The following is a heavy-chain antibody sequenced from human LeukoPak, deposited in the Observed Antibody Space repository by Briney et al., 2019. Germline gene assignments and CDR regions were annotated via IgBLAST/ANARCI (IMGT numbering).Heavy chain of an antibody. Sequence: ASVKVSCKASGYTFTSYGISWVRQAPGQGLEWMGWISAYNGNTNYAQKFQGRVTMTRDTSISTAYMELSRLRSDDTAVFYCTRGITALAYFDYWGQGTLVTVSS. D-gene: IGHD3-3*02. CDR1: GYTFTSYG. CDR3: TRGITALAYFDY. J-gene: IGHJ4*02. V-gene: IGHV1-18*01. CDR2: ISAYNGNT.